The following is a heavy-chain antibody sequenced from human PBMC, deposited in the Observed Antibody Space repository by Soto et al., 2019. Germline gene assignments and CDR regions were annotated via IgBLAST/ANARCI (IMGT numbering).Heavy chain of an antibody. CDR1: AFTFTSYG. CDR3: AKGSTMTILPYYFDY. CDR2: ISGSGGST. D-gene: IGHD4-17*01. J-gene: IGHJ4*02. V-gene: IGHV3-23*01. Sequence: EGPLLESGGGLVQPGGSLRLSCAASAFTFTSYGMSWVRQAPGKGLEWVSGISGSGGSTYYPDSVKGRFTISRDNSKNTMYLQMNSLRAEDTAVYYCAKGSTMTILPYYFDYWGQGTLVTVSS.